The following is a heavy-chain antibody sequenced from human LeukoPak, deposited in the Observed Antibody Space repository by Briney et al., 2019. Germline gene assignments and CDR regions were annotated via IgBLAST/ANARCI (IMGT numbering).Heavy chain of an antibody. J-gene: IGHJ3*02. V-gene: IGHV1-46*01. D-gene: IGHD3-22*01. CDR1: GYTLTSYY. Sequence: ASVKVSCKASGYTLTSYYMHWVRQAPGQGLEWMGIINPSGGSTSYAQKFQGRVTMTRDTSTSTVYMELSSLRSEDTAVYYCARDYDSSGPTTDAFDIWGQGTMVTVSS. CDR3: ARDYDSSGPTTDAFDI. CDR2: INPSGGST.